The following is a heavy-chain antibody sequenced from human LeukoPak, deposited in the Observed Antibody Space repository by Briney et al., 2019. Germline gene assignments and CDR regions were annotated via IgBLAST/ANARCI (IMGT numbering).Heavy chain of an antibody. CDR1: GGTFSSYA. CDR3: ARVPWYYGSGTPKFWGYYGMDV. CDR2: IIPIFGTA. V-gene: IGHV1-69*13. Sequence: SVKVSCKASGGTFSSYAISWVRQAPGQGLEWMGGIIPIFGTANYAQKFQGRVTITADESTSTAYMELRSLRSDDTAVYYCARVPWYYGSGTPKFWGYYGMDVWGQGTTVTVSS. J-gene: IGHJ6*02. D-gene: IGHD3-10*01.